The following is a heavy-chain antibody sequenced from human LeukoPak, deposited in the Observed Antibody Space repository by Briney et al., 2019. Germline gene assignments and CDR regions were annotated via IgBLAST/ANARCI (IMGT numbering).Heavy chain of an antibody. CDR3: ARDIAAAGTGNFDY. CDR2: ISSSSSYI. D-gene: IGHD6-13*01. Sequence: PGGSLRLSCAASGSTFSSYSMNWVRQAPGKGLEWVSSISSSSSYIYYADSVKGRFTISRDNAKNSLYLQMNSLRAEDTAVYYCARDIAAAGTGNFDYWGQGTLVTVSS. J-gene: IGHJ4*02. CDR1: GSTFSSYS. V-gene: IGHV3-21*01.